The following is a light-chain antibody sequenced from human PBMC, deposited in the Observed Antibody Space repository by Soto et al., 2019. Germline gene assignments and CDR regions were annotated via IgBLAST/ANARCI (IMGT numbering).Light chain of an antibody. Sequence: EIVLTQSPGTLSLSPGQRATLSFRASQRLSASDIAWYQQKPGQAPRLLIYGASTRATGIPARFSGSGSGTEFTLTISSLQSEDFAVYYCQQYNNWPRTFGQGTKVDI. CDR2: GAS. V-gene: IGKV3-15*01. J-gene: IGKJ1*01. CDR1: QRLSASD. CDR3: QQYNNWPRT.